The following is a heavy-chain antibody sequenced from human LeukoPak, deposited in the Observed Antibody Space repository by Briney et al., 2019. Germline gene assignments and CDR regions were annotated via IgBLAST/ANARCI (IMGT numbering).Heavy chain of an antibody. J-gene: IGHJ5*02. CDR2: IYYSGST. Sequence: KSSETLSLTCTVSGGSISSSSYYWGWIRQPPGKGLEWIGTIYYSGSTYYNASLKSRLTISVDTSKNQFSLKLSSVTAADTAVYYCARALDYGGNSGSVGWFDPWGQGTLVTVSS. CDR1: GGSISSSSYY. V-gene: IGHV4-39*01. D-gene: IGHD4-23*01. CDR3: ARALDYGGNSGSVGWFDP.